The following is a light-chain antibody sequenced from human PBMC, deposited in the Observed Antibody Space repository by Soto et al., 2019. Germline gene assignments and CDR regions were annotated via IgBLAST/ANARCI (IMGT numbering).Light chain of an antibody. J-gene: IGKJ3*01. CDR1: QGISSY. V-gene: IGKV1-9*01. CDR2: AAS. CDR3: QQLNSYPVT. Sequence: DIQLTQSPSFLSASVGDIVTITCRASQGISSYLAWYQQKPGKAPKLLIYAASTLQSGVPSRFSGSGSGTEFTLTISSLQPEDFATYYCQQLNSYPVTFGPGTKVDIK.